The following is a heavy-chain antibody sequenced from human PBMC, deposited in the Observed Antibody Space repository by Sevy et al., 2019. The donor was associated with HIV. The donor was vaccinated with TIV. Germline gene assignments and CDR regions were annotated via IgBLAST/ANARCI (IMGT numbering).Heavy chain of an antibody. V-gene: IGHV4-34*01. Sequence: SETLSLTCAVYGGSFSGYYWSWIRQPPGKGLEWIGEINHSGSTNYNPSLKSRVTISVDTSKNQFSLKLSSVTAADTAVYYCARDRPAYSSSWYRYGMDVWGQGTTVTVSS. CDR3: ARDRPAYSSSWYRYGMDV. J-gene: IGHJ6*02. CDR2: INHSGST. CDR1: GGSFSGYY. D-gene: IGHD6-13*01.